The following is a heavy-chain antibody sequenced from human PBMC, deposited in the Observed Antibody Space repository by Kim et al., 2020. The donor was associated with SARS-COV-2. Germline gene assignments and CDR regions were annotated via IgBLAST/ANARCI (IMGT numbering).Heavy chain of an antibody. CDR1: GFTLSAFT. V-gene: IGHV3-30*04. Sequence: GGSLRLSCAASGFTLSAFTMHWVRQAPGKGLEWLAAVSWDGSKTFYAGSVKGRFTISRDNSKSTVFLQMNSLRREDTGLYYCMRVETGPYRPPDYWGQGTLVTVSS. J-gene: IGHJ4*02. CDR3: MRVETGPYRPPDY. D-gene: IGHD3-9*01. CDR2: VSWDGSKT.